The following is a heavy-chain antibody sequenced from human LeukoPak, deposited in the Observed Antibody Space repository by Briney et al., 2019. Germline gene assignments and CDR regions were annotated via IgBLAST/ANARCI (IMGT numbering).Heavy chain of an antibody. V-gene: IGHV3-23*01. D-gene: IGHD2-21*01. CDR3: ARDLWGPMGY. J-gene: IGHJ4*02. Sequence: GGSLRLSCAASGFTFSSYAMSWVRQAPGKGLEWVSAISGSGGSTYFADSVKGRFTISRDNSKNTLYLQMNSLRAEDTAVYYCARDLWGPMGYWGQGTLVTVSS. CDR1: GFTFSSYA. CDR2: ISGSGGST.